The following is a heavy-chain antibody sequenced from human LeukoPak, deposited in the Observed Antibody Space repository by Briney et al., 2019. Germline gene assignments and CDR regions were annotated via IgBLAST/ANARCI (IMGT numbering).Heavy chain of an antibody. Sequence: GGSLRLSCAAPGFPFDVYTMPWFGKAPGRGLEWVSLISWDGGSTYYADSVKGRFTISRDNSKNSLYLQMNSLRTEDTALYYCAKEVGSGWRWFDPWGQGTLVTVSS. CDR2: ISWDGGST. CDR1: GFPFDVYT. CDR3: AKEVGSGWRWFDP. V-gene: IGHV3-43*01. J-gene: IGHJ5*02. D-gene: IGHD6-19*01.